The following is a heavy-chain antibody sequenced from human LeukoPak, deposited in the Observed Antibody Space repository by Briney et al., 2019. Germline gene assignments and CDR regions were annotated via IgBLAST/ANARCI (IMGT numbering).Heavy chain of an antibody. CDR3: ATLSLVGATTYWFDP. V-gene: IGHV1-24*01. J-gene: IGHJ5*02. Sequence: GASVRVSCKVSGYTLTELSMHWVRQAPGKGLEWMGRFDPEDGETIYAQKFQGRVTMTEDTSTDTAYMELSSLRSEDTAVYYCATLSLVGATTYWFDPWGQGTLVTVSS. CDR2: FDPEDGET. CDR1: GYTLTELS. D-gene: IGHD1-26*01.